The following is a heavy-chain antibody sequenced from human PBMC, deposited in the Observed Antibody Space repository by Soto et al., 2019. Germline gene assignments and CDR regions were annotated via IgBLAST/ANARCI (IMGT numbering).Heavy chain of an antibody. D-gene: IGHD2-15*01. CDR3: ASPGLGGRRPHIFGWYFDL. CDR2: IYYSGST. CDR1: GGSISSSSYY. V-gene: IGHV4-39*01. Sequence: QLQLQESGPGLVKPSETLSLTCTVSGGSISSSSYYWGWIRHPPGKGLEWIGSIYYSGSTYYNPSLKSRVTISVDTSKNQFSLKLSSVTAADTAVYYCASPGLGGRRPHIFGWYFDLWGRGTLVTVSS. J-gene: IGHJ2*01.